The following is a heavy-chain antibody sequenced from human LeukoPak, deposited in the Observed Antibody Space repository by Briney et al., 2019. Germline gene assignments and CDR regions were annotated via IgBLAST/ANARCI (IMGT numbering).Heavy chain of an antibody. J-gene: IGHJ4*02. D-gene: IGHD6-6*01. CDR1: GFTFSSYE. CDR2: IYNGGTT. CDR3: AGGGEAARSLAY. V-gene: IGHV3-66*02. Sequence: GGSLRLSCAASGFTFSSYEMNWVRQAPGKGLEWVSVIYNGGTTYYADSVKGRFTISRDNSKSTLFVYLQMNSLRTGDTALYYCAGGGEAARSLAYWGQGALVTVSS.